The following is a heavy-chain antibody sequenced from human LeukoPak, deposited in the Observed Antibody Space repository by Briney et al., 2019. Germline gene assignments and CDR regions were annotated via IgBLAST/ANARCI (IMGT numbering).Heavy chain of an antibody. V-gene: IGHV3-23*01. D-gene: IGHD2-2*02. CDR3: AQGPDCSSTSCYKNWFDP. Sequence: PSGSLRLSCAASGFTFSSYAMSWVRQAPGRGLDWVSTISGSGGSTYYADSVKGRFTISRYNAKNTLYLQMTSLRAECTAVYYCAQGPDCSSTSCYKNWFDPWCEGTLVTVAS. CDR1: GFTFSSYA. CDR2: ISGSGGST. J-gene: IGHJ5*02.